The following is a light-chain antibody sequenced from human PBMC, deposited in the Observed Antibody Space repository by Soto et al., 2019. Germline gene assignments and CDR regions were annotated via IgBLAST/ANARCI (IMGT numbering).Light chain of an antibody. Sequence: DIVMTQSVGTVSLSPGERATLSCRASQSINSNLAWYQQKPGQAPRLFMFRASSRATGIPARFSGSGSGADFTLTISRLEPEDFAVYYCQQYGSSITFGQGTRLQNK. J-gene: IGKJ5*01. CDR3: QQYGSSIT. CDR1: QSINSN. V-gene: IGKV3-20*01. CDR2: RAS.